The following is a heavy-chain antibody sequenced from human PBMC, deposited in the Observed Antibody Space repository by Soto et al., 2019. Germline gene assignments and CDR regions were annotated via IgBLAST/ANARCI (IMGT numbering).Heavy chain of an antibody. CDR3: ARDRSGYGEGGFDY. J-gene: IGHJ4*02. D-gene: IGHD5-12*01. CDR2: IYVGGST. V-gene: IGHV3-53*01. Sequence: EVQLVESGGGLIQPGGSLRLSCAASAFTVSSNYMSWVRQAPGKGLEWVSTIYVGGSTYYADSVKGRFTISRDNSKNTTYLQMTSLRAEDTAVYYCARDRSGYGEGGFDYGGKGTLVTVSS. CDR1: AFTVSSNY.